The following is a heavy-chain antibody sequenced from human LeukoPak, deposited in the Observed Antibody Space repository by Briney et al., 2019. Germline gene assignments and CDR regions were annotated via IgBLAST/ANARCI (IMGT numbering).Heavy chain of an antibody. CDR2: INHSGST. V-gene: IGHV4-39*07. CDR1: GASISSGSNY. J-gene: IGHJ4*02. CDR3: ARPPLGENYGDYSPWFDY. D-gene: IGHD4-17*01. Sequence: SETLSLTCSVSGASISSGSNYWSWIRQPPGKGLEWIGEINHSGSTNYNPSLKSRVTISVDTSKNQFSLKLSSVTAADTAVYYCARPPLGENYGDYSPWFDYWGQGTLVTVSS.